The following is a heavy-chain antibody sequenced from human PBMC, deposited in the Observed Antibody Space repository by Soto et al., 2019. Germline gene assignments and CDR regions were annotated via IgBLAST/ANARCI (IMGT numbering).Heavy chain of an antibody. D-gene: IGHD3-10*01. J-gene: IGHJ5*02. CDR3: ATMATFGSLNWFDH. Sequence: ASVKVSCKASGYTFTNNDVSWVRQATGQGLEWMGWMNPGSGDTGYAQKFQGRVTMTREISIATAYMELSSLRSDDTAIYYCATMATFGSLNWFDHWGQGTLVTVSS. V-gene: IGHV1-8*01. CDR2: MNPGSGDT. CDR1: GYTFTNND.